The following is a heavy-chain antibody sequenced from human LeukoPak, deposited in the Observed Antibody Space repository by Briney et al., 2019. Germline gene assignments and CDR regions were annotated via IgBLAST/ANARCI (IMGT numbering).Heavy chain of an antibody. D-gene: IGHD3-9*01. CDR2: ISAYNGNT. J-gene: IGHJ5*02. CDR1: GYTFTSYG. V-gene: IGHV1-18*01. Sequence: RASVKVSCKASGYTFTSYGISWVRQAPGQGLEWMGWISAYNGNTNYAQKLQGRVTMTTDTSTSTAYMELRSLRSDDTAVYYCARVPDPNRNYDILTGYTNWFDPWGQGTLVTVSS. CDR3: ARVPDPNRNYDILTGYTNWFDP.